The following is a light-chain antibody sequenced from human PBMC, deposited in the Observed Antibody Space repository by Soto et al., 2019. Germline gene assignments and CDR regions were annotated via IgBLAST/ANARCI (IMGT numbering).Light chain of an antibody. CDR3: AAWDDSLSGPI. CDR1: STNIGTTD. Sequence: QSVLTQPPSASGTPGQTVTISCSGSSTNIGTTDVYWYQHFPGTAPKLLVYRNNQRPSGVPDRFSGSKSGTSASLAISGLRSEDEGGYFCAAWDDSLSGPIFGGGTQLTVL. J-gene: IGLJ7*01. V-gene: IGLV1-47*01. CDR2: RNN.